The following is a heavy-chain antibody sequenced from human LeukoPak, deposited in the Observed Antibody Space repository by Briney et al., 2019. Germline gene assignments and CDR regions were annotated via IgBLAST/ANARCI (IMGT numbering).Heavy chain of an antibody. J-gene: IGHJ3*02. Sequence: PGGSLRLSCAGSGFIFAGYTMNWVRQAPGKGLQWLAYISPSGGNTLYAGSVKGRFTISRDNAKNSVHLQMNSLTPEDTAMYYCASRRSGWPNDAFDIWGQGTMVTVTS. CDR3: ASRRSGWPNDAFDI. CDR1: GFIFAGYT. CDR2: ISPSGGNT. D-gene: IGHD6-19*01. V-gene: IGHV3-48*01.